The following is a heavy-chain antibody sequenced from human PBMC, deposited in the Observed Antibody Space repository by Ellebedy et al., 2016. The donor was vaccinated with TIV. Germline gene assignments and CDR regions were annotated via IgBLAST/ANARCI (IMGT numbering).Heavy chain of an antibody. J-gene: IGHJ6*02. CDR1: GFSFTNYW. CDR2: IDPSDSYT. CDR3: ARKKRHTGSSASMDV. V-gene: IGHV5-10-1*01. Sequence: GESLKISXKGSGFSFTNYWITWVRQMPGKGLDWMGRIDPSDSYTNYRPSFQGHVTISSDKSVSTAYLQWSSLKASDTAIYYCARKKRHTGSSASMDVWGQGTMVTVSS. D-gene: IGHD6-6*01.